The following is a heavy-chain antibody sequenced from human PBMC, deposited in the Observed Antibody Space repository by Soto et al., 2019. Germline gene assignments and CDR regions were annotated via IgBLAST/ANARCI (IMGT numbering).Heavy chain of an antibody. CDR1: GFTFSTYW. D-gene: IGHD3-16*01. CDR2: IDQDGSER. Sequence: EVQLVESGGGLVQPGESLRLSCAASGFTFSTYWMTWVRQPPGKGLEWVANIDQDGSERYYVDSVRGRFTISRDNAKNSLSLQRNSLGVEDTAVYYCFCGGDLFVYWDQRSLVSVSP. CDR3: FCGGDLFVY. J-gene: IGHJ4*02. V-gene: IGHV3-7*01.